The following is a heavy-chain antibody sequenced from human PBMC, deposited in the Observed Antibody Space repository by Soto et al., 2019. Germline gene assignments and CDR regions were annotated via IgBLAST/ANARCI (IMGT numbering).Heavy chain of an antibody. Sequence: GVSLRLSCAASGFPLSSYAMSWVRQAPGKGLEWVSAISGSGGSTYYADSVKGRFTISRDNSKNTLYLQMNSLRAEDTAVYYCAKDATFSLYNWFDPWGQGTLVTVSS. J-gene: IGHJ5*02. CDR3: AKDATFSLYNWFDP. V-gene: IGHV3-23*01. CDR1: GFPLSSYA. D-gene: IGHD2-2*02. CDR2: ISGSGGST.